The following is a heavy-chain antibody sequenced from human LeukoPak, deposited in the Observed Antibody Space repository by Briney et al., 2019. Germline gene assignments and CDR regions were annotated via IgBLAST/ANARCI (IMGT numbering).Heavy chain of an antibody. J-gene: IGHJ4*02. Sequence: GGSLRLSCAASGFAFSSYGMHWVRQAPGKGLEWVAFIRYDGSNKYYADSVKGRFTISRDNSKNTLYLQMNSLRAEDTAVYYCAKEGVLGRYFDYWGQGTLVTVSS. CDR1: GFAFSSYG. CDR2: IRYDGSNK. CDR3: AKEGVLGRYFDY. V-gene: IGHV3-30*02. D-gene: IGHD1-1*01.